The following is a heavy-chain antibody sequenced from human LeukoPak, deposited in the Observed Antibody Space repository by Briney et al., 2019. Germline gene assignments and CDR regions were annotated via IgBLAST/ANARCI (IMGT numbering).Heavy chain of an antibody. V-gene: IGHV3-30-3*01. Sequence: GRSLRLSCAASGFTFSNYAMHWVRQAPGKGLEWVAVISYDGSYKYYADSVKGRFTISRDDSKNTLYLHMNSLRPEDTAVYYCSRSTVGSTRGGEFDYWGQGTLVTLSS. CDR2: ISYDGSYK. CDR3: SRSTVGSTRGGEFDY. CDR1: GFTFSNYA. J-gene: IGHJ4*02. D-gene: IGHD1-26*01.